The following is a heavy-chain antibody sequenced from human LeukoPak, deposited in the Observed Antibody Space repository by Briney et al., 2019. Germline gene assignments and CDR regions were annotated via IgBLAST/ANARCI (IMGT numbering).Heavy chain of an antibody. V-gene: IGHV4-34*01. J-gene: IGHJ5*02. CDR3: AGLGYCSSTSCINWFDP. Sequence: SETLSLTCAVYGGSFSGYYWSWIRQPPGKGLEWTGEINHSGSTNYNPSLKSRVTISVDTSKNQFSLKLSSVTAADTAVYYCAGLGYCSSTSCINWFDPWGQGTLVTVSS. CDR2: INHSGST. D-gene: IGHD2-2*01. CDR1: GGSFSGYY.